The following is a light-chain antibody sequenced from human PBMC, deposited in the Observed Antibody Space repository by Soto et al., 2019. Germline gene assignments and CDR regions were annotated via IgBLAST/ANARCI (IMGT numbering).Light chain of an antibody. CDR3: QQYDSSPWT. CDR2: DAS. V-gene: IGKV3-20*01. CDR1: QSVRSSF. J-gene: IGKJ1*01. Sequence: ESVLTQSPGTLSLSPGERTTLSCRASQSVRSSFLAWYQLKPGQAPRLLIYDASSRATGISDRFSGSGSGTDFHLTISRLEPEDFAVYYCQQYDSSPWTFGQGNEVEIK.